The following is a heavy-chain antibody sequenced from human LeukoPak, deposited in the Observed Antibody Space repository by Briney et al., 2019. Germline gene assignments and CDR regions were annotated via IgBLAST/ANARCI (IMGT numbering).Heavy chain of an antibody. D-gene: IGHD6-19*01. CDR1: GGSFSGYY. Sequence: PSETLSLTCAVYGGSFSGYYWSWIRQPPGKGLEWIGEINHSGSTNYNPSLKSRVTISVDTSKNQFSLKLSSVTAADTAVYYCARLHSSGWYEQGYWGQGTLVTVSS. V-gene: IGHV4-34*01. CDR2: INHSGST. CDR3: ARLHSSGWYEQGY. J-gene: IGHJ4*02.